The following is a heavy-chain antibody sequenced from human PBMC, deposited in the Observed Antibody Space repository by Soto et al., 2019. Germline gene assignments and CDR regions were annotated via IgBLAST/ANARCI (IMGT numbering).Heavy chain of an antibody. CDR3: ARVDFWSGRPFDY. D-gene: IGHD3-3*01. J-gene: IGHJ4*02. Sequence: ASVKVSCKASGYTFTGYYRHWLRQAPGQGLEWMGWNNPNSGGTKYAQKFQGRVTMTRDPSISTAYMELSRLRSDDTAVYYCARVDFWSGRPFDYWGQGTLVTVSS. CDR2: NNPNSGGT. CDR1: GYTFTGYY. V-gene: IGHV1-2*02.